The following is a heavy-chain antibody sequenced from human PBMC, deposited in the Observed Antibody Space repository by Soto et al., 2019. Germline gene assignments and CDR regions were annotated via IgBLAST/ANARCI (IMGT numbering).Heavy chain of an antibody. D-gene: IGHD3-22*01. CDR2: FNPSSGRT. CDR1: GYTFTSYY. CDR3: AREATVHPMNLDY. J-gene: IGHJ4*02. Sequence: ASVKVSCKASGYTFTSYYMHWVRQAPGQGLEWMGVFNPSSGRTSYAQKFQGRVTMTRDTSTSTLYMELSSLRSEDTAVYYCAREATVHPMNLDYWGQGTLVTVSS. V-gene: IGHV1-46*01.